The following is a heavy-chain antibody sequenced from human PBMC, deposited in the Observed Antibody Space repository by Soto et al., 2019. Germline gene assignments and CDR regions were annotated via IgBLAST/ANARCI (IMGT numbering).Heavy chain of an antibody. CDR2: IHHSGST. CDR1: GGSISDFY. D-gene: IGHD3-3*01. V-gene: IGHV4-59*01. CDR3: ARSALNYDFWSGIRX. J-gene: IGHJ5*02. Sequence: PSETLSLTCTVSGGSISDFYWTWIRQPPGKGLEWIGYIHHSGSTNYNPSLKSRVTISGDTSKNQFSLRLTSVTAADTAVYYCARSALNYDFWSGIRXWGQGTLVTVSS.